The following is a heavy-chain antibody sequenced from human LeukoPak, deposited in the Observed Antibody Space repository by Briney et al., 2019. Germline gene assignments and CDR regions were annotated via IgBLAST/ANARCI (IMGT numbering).Heavy chain of an antibody. CDR2: ISSSSYI. CDR1: GFTFSSYS. Sequence: PGGSLRLSCAASGFTFSSYSMNWVRQAPGKGLEWVSSISSSSYIYYGDSVKGRFTMSRDNAKDSLYLQMNSLRAEDTAVYYCARDYEIYWGQGTLVTVSS. D-gene: IGHD5-12*01. J-gene: IGHJ4*02. CDR3: ARDYEIY. V-gene: IGHV3-21*01.